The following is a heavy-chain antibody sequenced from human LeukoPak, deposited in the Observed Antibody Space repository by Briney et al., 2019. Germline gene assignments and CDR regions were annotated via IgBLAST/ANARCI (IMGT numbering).Heavy chain of an antibody. D-gene: IGHD3-22*01. Sequence: PSETLSLTCTVSGGSISSSSYNWGWIRQPPGKGLEWIGSVYYSGSTYYNPSLKSRVTISVDTSKNQFSLKLSSVTAADTAVYYCARQALDYYDSSGYYYVVSGFDYWGQGTLVTVSS. J-gene: IGHJ4*02. CDR1: GGSISSSSYN. CDR2: VYYSGST. V-gene: IGHV4-39*01. CDR3: ARQALDYYDSSGYYYVVSGFDY.